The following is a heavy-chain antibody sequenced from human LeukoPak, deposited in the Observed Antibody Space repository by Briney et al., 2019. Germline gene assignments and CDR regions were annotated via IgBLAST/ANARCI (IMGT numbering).Heavy chain of an antibody. CDR2: ISYDGTNK. V-gene: IGHV3-30-3*01. CDR3: ARGTEGIYSYDDY. D-gene: IGHD5-18*01. Sequence: GGSLRLSCAASGFTFSSYAMHWVRQAPGEGLECVGVISYDGTNKFSADSVKGRFTISRDNSKNTLYLQMNSLRAEDTAVYFCARGTEGIYSYDDYWGQGTLVTVSP. J-gene: IGHJ4*02. CDR1: GFTFSSYA.